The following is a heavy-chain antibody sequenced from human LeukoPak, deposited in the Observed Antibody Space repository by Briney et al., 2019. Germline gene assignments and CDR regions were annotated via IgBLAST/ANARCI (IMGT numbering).Heavy chain of an antibody. D-gene: IGHD5-12*01. J-gene: IGHJ4*02. Sequence: GGSLRLSCAASGFTFSSYAMSWVRQAPGKGLEWVSYISSGGSTIYYADSVRGRFTISRDNAKNSLYLQMNSLRAEDTAVYYCARAVGYSGFSDYWGQGTLVTVSS. CDR1: GFTFSSYA. CDR3: ARAVGYSGFSDY. CDR2: ISSGGSTI. V-gene: IGHV3-48*03.